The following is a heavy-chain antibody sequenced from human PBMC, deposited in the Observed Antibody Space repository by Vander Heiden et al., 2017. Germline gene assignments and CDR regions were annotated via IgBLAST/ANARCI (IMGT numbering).Heavy chain of an antibody. V-gene: IGHV2-26*01. D-gene: IGHD2-21*02. CDR3: ARISVVTNYFDY. CDR1: GFSLSNARVG. J-gene: IGHJ4*02. CDR2: IVSNDEK. Sequence: QVTLKESGPVLVKPTETLTLTCTVSGFSLSNARVGVSWISQTQGKALEWLAHIVSNDEKSYSTSLKSRLTIAKDTSKSQVVLTMTNMDPVDTATYYCARISVVTNYFDYWGQGTLVTVSS.